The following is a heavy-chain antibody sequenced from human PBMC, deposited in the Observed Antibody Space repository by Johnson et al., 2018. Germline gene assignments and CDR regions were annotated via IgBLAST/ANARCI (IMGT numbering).Heavy chain of an antibody. CDR3: AKSFCGGDCFVDY. CDR1: GFTFSSHG. Sequence: QVQLVQSGGGVVQXGRSLELSCVASGFTFSSHGMHWVRQAPGKGLEWVAVIWYDGSNKYYAGSVKGRFTISRDNSKNTVSLQMSGLRTEDTAVYYCAKSFCGGDCFVDYWGQGTLVTVSS. CDR2: IWYDGSNK. V-gene: IGHV3-33*06. D-gene: IGHD2-21*01. J-gene: IGHJ4*02.